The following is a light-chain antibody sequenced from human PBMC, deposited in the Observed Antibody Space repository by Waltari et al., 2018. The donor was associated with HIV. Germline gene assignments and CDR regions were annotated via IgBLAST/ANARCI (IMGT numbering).Light chain of an antibody. V-gene: IGLV3-27*01. CDR1: AMATKY. CDR2: KDT. CDR3: YSAADKNVL. J-gene: IGLJ2*01. Sequence: SYELTQPSSVSVSPGQTARITCPGDAMATKYARWFQQKPGQAPILVIYKDTERPSGIPERFSGSSSGTTVTLTISGAQVEDEADYFCYSAADKNVLFGGGTKLTVL.